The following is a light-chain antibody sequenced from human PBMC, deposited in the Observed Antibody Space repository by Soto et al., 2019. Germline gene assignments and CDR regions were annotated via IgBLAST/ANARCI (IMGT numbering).Light chain of an antibody. CDR2: EGH. V-gene: IGLV2-23*01. J-gene: IGLJ1*01. CDR1: SGYVGTYSL. CDR3: CTSYEGGGKYV. Sequence: QSALAQPASVSGSPGQSITISCTGASGYVGTYSLVSWYQQHPGKAPKVVIYEGHKRPSGVPDRFSGSTSVNTASLTISGLQTDDEADYYCCTSYEGGGKYVFGTGTKVTVL.